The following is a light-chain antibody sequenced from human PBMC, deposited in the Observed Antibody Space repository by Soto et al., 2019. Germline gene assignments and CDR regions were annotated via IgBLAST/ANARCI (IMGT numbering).Light chain of an antibody. J-gene: IGKJ1*01. CDR1: QSISRW. V-gene: IGKV1-5*01. CDR2: DAS. CDR3: QQYSRDST. Sequence: DIQVTQSPSTLSAPVGDRVTITCRASQSISRWLAWYQRKPGRAPKLLIYDASSLESGVPSRFSGSGSGTEFTLTISSLHPDDFASYYCQQYSRDSTFGQGTKVDI.